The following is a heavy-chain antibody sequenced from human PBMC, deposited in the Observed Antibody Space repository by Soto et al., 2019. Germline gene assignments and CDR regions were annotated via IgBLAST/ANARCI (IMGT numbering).Heavy chain of an antibody. CDR1: GYTFTSYG. Sequence: QVQLVQSGAEVKKPGASVKVSCKASGYTFTSYGISWVRQAPGQGLEWMGWISAYNGNTNYAQKRQGRVTMTTDPLTRTAYMELRSLRSEDAAVYYCARDDQWELAYFDYWGQGTLVTVSS. J-gene: IGHJ4*02. CDR2: ISAYNGNT. V-gene: IGHV1-18*01. CDR3: ARDDQWELAYFDY. D-gene: IGHD1-26*01.